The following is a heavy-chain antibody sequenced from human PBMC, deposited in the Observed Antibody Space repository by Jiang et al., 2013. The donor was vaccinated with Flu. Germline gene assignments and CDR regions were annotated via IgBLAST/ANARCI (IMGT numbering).Heavy chain of an antibody. CDR3: AHRQSITIFGEGHAFDI. CDR1: GSHSATSGVG. D-gene: IGHD3-3*01. V-gene: IGHV2-5*02. J-gene: IGHJ3*02. CDR2: YWDDDK. Sequence: PTQTSRCLHLRLGSHSATSGVGVGWIRPAPRKGPGVACTHYWDDDKRYSPSLKSRLTITKDTSKNQVVLTMTNMDPVDTATYYCAHRQSITIFGEGHAFDIWGQGTMVTVSS.